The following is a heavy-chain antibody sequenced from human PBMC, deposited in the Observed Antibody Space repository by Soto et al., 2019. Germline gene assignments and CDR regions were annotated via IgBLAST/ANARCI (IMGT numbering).Heavy chain of an antibody. CDR2: MYYTGST. D-gene: IGHD3-22*01. CDR1: GGSISSSY. CDR3: ARGFYDTGGYSSPFDI. J-gene: IGHJ5*02. Sequence: SETLSLTCTVSGGSISSSYWSWIRQPPGKRLEWIGYMYYTGSTRYNPSLGSRVTFSVDASKNQFSLNLSSVTAADTAVYYCARGFYDTGGYSSPFDIWGQGILVT. V-gene: IGHV4-59*01.